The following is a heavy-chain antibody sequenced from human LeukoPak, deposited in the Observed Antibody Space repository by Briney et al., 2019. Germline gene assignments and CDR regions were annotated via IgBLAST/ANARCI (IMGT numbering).Heavy chain of an antibody. CDR2: IYFSGST. CDR3: ARHKSSGSYPLDY. CDR1: GGSISTYF. D-gene: IGHD3-22*01. Sequence: SETLSLTCTVSGGSISTYFWSWIRQPPGKGLEWIGHIYFSGSTNYNPSLESRVTISVDTSKNQFSLTLSSVTAADTAVYYCARHKSSGSYPLDYWGQGILVTVSP. J-gene: IGHJ4*02. V-gene: IGHV4-59*08.